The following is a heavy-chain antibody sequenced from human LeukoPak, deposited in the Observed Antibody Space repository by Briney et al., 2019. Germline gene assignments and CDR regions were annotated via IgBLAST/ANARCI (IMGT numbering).Heavy chain of an antibody. CDR2: IYYSGST. D-gene: IGHD4-11*01. J-gene: IGHJ4*02. CDR3: AREAGGPTVTNIDY. CDR1: GGSFSGYY. V-gene: IGHV4-34*01. Sequence: SETLSLTCAVYGGSFSGYYWSWIRQPPGKGLEWIGSIYYSGSTYYNPSLKSRVTISVDTSKNQFSLKLGSVTAADTAVYYCAREAGGPTVTNIDYWGQGTLVTVSS.